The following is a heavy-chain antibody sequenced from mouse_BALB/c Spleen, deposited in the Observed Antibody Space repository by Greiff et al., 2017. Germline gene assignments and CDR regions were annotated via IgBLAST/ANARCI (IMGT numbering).Heavy chain of an antibody. CDR1: GFSLTSYG. CDR3: ASMITSVFDY. CDR2: IWSGGST. D-gene: IGHD2-4*01. V-gene: IGHV2-2*02. Sequence: QVQLQQSGPGLVQPSQSLSITCIVSGFSLTSYGVHWVRQSPGKGLEWLGVIWSGGSTDYNAAFISRLSISKDNSKSQVFFKMNSLQANDTAIYYCASMITSVFDYWGQGTTLTVSS. J-gene: IGHJ2*01.